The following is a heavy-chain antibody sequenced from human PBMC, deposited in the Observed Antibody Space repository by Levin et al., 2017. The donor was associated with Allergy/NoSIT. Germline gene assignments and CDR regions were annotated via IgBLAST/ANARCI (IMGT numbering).Heavy chain of an antibody. CDR1: GFTFSSYA. V-gene: IGHV3-23*01. J-gene: IGHJ3*02. CDR3: AKAVGSLDPFDI. Sequence: RTGGSLRLSCAASGFTFSSYAMSWVRQAPEKGLEWVSSISRSDGSTYYADSVKGRFAISRDNSKNTLSLQMNSLRAEDTAVYYCAKAVGSLDPFDIWGQGTMVTVSS. CDR2: ISRSDGST. D-gene: IGHD1-26*01.